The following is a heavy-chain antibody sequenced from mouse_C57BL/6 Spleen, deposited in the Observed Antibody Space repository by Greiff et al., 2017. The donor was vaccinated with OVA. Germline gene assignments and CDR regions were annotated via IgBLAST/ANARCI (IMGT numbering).Heavy chain of an antibody. CDR1: GFSFNTYA. CDR2: IRSKSNNYAT. CDR3: VRQFYYPGYFDV. D-gene: IGHD1-1*01. V-gene: IGHV10-1*01. Sequence: ELKLVESGGGLVQPKGSLKLSCAASGFSFNTYAMNWVRQAPGKGLEWVARIRSKSNNYATYYADSVKDRFTISRDDSESMLYLQMNNLKTEDTAMYYCVRQFYYPGYFDVWGTGTTVTVSS. J-gene: IGHJ1*03.